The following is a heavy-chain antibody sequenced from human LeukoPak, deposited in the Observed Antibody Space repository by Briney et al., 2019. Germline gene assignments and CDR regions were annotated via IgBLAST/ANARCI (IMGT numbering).Heavy chain of an antibody. CDR3: ARDLFSGSYYGDY. J-gene: IGHJ4*02. CDR2: ISYDGSNT. D-gene: IGHD1-26*01. Sequence: GGSLRLSCAASGFTFSSYGMHWVRQAPGKGLEWVAIISYDGSNTYYTDSVKGRFTISRDNSKNTLYLQMNSLRAEDTAVYYCARDLFSGSYYGDYWGQGTLVTVSS. V-gene: IGHV3-30*03. CDR1: GFTFSSYG.